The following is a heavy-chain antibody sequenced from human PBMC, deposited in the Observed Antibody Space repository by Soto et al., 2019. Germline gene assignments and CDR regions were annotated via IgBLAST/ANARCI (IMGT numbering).Heavy chain of an antibody. CDR3: GRQGNSPGSDYAAFDF. J-gene: IGHJ4*02. D-gene: IGHD3-10*01. CDR2: IYPGASDI. V-gene: IGHV5-51*01. CDR1: GYTFIYFW. Sequence: GESLKISCQASGYTFIYFWVAWVRQVPGKGLEWMGVIYPGASDIRYSPSFEGHVTISADKSTNTAYLQWSSLEAAETAIYYCGRQGNSPGSDYAAFDFWGPGTLVTVSS.